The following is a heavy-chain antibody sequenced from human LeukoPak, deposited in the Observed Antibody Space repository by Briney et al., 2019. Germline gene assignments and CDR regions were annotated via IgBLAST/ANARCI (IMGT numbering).Heavy chain of an antibody. J-gene: IGHJ4*02. CDR2: INHSGST. D-gene: IGHD3-16*02. CDR3: ARGRLYDYVWGSYRW. CDR1: GGSFSGYC. V-gene: IGHV4-34*01. Sequence: PSETLSLTCAVYGGSFSGYCWSWIRQPPGKGLEWIGEINHSGSTNYNPSLKSRVTISVDTSKNQFSLKLSSVTAADTAVYYCARGRLYDYVWGSYRWWGQGTLVTVSS.